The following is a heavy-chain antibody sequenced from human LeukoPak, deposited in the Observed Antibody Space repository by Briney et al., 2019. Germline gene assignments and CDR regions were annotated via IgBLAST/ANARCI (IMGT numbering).Heavy chain of an antibody. J-gene: IGHJ5*02. CDR1: GYTFTCYY. CDR3: ASGNYYDSSGYEFDH. V-gene: IGHV1-2*02. CDR2: INPNSGGT. Sequence: ASVKVSCKASGYTFTCYYIHWVRQAPGQGLEWMGWINPNSGGTNSAQKFQGRVTMTRDTSISTAYMELSRLRSDDTAVYYCASGNYYDSSGYEFDHWGQGTLVTVSS. D-gene: IGHD3-22*01.